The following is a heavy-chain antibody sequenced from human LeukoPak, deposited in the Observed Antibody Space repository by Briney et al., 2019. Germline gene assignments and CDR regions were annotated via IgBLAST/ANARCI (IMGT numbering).Heavy chain of an antibody. CDR1: GFTFSSYA. V-gene: IGHV3-23*01. CDR2: ISGSGGST. Sequence: GGSLRLSCAASGFTFSSYAMSWVRQAPGKGLEWVSAISGSGGSTYYADSVKGRFTISRDNSKNTLYLQMNSLRAEDTAVYYCARGTDFWSGYPQTGFDPWGQGTLVTVSS. J-gene: IGHJ5*02. D-gene: IGHD3-3*01. CDR3: ARGTDFWSGYPQTGFDP.